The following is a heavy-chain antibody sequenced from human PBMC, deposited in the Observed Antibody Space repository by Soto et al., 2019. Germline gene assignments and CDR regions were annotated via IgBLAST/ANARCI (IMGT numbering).Heavy chain of an antibody. CDR3: ASHCSGGSCSILDWFDP. Sequence: ASVKVSCKASGHTFNTYNIHWVRQAPGQGLEWMGIINPSGGSRDYAQKFQGRVALTRDTSTSTVYMELSSLRSEDTAVYYCASHCSGGSCSILDWFDPWGQGTLVTVSS. V-gene: IGHV1-46*02. J-gene: IGHJ5*02. CDR2: INPSGGSR. D-gene: IGHD2-15*01. CDR1: GHTFNTYN.